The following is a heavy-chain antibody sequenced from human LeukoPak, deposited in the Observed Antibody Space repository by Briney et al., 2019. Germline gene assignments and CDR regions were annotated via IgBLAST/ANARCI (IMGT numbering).Heavy chain of an antibody. V-gene: IGHV4-39*01. Sequence: SETLSLTCTVSGDSMNRGSYFWGWIRQPPGKGLEWIGGIHYSGITYYNPSLKSRVTTSKDTSKSQFSLKLTSVTAPDTAVFFCASLLGNAYWGEGILVAVSS. J-gene: IGHJ4*02. CDR3: ASLLGNAY. CDR2: IHYSGIT. CDR1: GDSMNRGSYF. D-gene: IGHD2-8*02.